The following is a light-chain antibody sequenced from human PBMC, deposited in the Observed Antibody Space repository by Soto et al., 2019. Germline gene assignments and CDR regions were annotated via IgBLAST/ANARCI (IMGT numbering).Light chain of an antibody. CDR1: QSVSSSY. CDR3: QHYRTS. J-gene: IGKJ4*01. CDR2: GAS. Sequence: EIVLTQSPGTLSLSPGERATLSCRASQSVSSSYLAWYQQKPGQAPRQLIYGASSRATGIPDIFSGSGSGTDFTLTITRLEPEDFAVYYCQHYRTSFGGGTRVEIK. V-gene: IGKV3-20*01.